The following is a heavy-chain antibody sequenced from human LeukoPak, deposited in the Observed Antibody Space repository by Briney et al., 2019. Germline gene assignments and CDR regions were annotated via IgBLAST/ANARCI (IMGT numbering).Heavy chain of an antibody. CDR3: AKGRAGDYGGKPRQGY. J-gene: IGHJ4*02. CDR2: IIPIFGTA. CDR1: GGTFSSYA. D-gene: IGHD4-23*01. V-gene: IGHV1-69*13. Sequence: SVKVSCKASGGTFSSYAISWVRQAPGQGLEWMGGIIPIFGTANYAQKFQGRVTITADESTSTAYMELSSLRSEDTAVYYCAKGRAGDYGGKPRQGYWGQGTLVTVSS.